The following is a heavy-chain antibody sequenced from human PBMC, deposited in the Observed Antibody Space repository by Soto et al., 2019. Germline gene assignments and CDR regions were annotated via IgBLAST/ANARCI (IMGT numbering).Heavy chain of an antibody. J-gene: IGHJ4*02. CDR2: ISVGGRPI. CDR1: GFTFSTFS. Sequence: EVQLVESGGGSVQPGGSLRLSCAASGFTFSTFSMNWIRQAPGRGLEWISYISVGGRPISYADSVKGRFTISRDNPKNPLYLQMDSLTDEDTSVYYCARDLGWAFDSWGQGTLVTVSS. D-gene: IGHD6-19*01. CDR3: ARDLGWAFDS. V-gene: IGHV3-48*02.